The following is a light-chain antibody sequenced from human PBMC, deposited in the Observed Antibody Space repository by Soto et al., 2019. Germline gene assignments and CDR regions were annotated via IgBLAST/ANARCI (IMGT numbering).Light chain of an antibody. Sequence: QSALTQPASVNGSPGQSITISCTGTSSDVGGYNYVSWYQHHPGKAPKLIIYDVSNRPSGVSNRFSGSKSGNTASLTISGLQPEDEADYYCSSYTTSNTRQIVFGTGTKVTVL. CDR1: SSDVGGYNY. J-gene: IGLJ1*01. CDR2: DVS. V-gene: IGLV2-14*03. CDR3: SSYTTSNTRQIV.